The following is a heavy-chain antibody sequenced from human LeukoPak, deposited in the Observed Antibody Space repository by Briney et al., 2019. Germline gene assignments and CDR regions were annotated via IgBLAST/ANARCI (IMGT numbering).Heavy chain of an antibody. D-gene: IGHD6-19*01. CDR1: GFIFSNYW. CDR2: IKPDGSEK. J-gene: IGHJ4*02. Sequence: GGSLRLSCAASGFIFSNYWMSWVRQAPGKGLEWVANIKPDGSEKYYVDSLRGRFTISRDNAKNTLYLQMNSLRAEDTAVYYCARAEIREYSSGWNFDYWGQGTLVTVSS. CDR3: ARAEIREYSSGWNFDY. V-gene: IGHV3-7*04.